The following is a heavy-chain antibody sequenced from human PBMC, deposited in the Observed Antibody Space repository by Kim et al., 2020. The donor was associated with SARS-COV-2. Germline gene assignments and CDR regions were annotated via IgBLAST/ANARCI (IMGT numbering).Heavy chain of an antibody. CDR2: ISSSSSYT. CDR3: ARDLDYGSGYYFDY. V-gene: IGHV3-11*06. CDR1: GFTFSDYY. Sequence: GGSLRLSCAASGFTFSDYYMSWIRQAPGKGLEWVSYISSSSSYTNYADSVKGRFTISRDNAKNSLYLQMNSLRAEDTAVYYCARDLDYGSGYYFDYWGQGTLVTVSS. D-gene: IGHD4-17*01. J-gene: IGHJ4*02.